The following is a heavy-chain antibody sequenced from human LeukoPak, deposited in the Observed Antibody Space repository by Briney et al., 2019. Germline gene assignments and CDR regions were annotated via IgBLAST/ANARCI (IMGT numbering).Heavy chain of an antibody. Sequence: GGPLRLSCAASGFTFSDYYMSWIRQAPGKGLEWVSYISSSGSTIYYADSVKGRFTISRDNAKNSLYLQMNSLRAEDTAVYYCARAEFQYCSGGSCYSGGYFQHWGQGTLVTVPS. V-gene: IGHV3-11*01. CDR3: ARAEFQYCSGGSCYSGGYFQH. D-gene: IGHD2-15*01. CDR1: GFTFSDYY. CDR2: ISSSGSTI. J-gene: IGHJ1*01.